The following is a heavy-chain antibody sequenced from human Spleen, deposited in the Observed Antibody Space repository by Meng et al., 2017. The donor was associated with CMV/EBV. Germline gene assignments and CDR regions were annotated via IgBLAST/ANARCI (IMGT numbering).Heavy chain of an antibody. V-gene: IGHV3-11*04. Sequence: SCAGSGFNFSDYEMSWIRQAPGKGLEWVSYISSSDSTIYYANSVKGRFTISRDNAKNSLYLRMDSLRAEDTAVYYCARSRPSSKGFDYWGQGTLVTVSS. CDR1: GFNFSDYE. CDR2: ISSSDSTI. J-gene: IGHJ4*02. CDR3: ARSRPSSKGFDY. D-gene: IGHD6-6*01.